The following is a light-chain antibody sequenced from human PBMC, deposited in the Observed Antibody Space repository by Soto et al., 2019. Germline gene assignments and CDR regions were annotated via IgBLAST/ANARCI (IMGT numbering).Light chain of an antibody. J-gene: IGKJ4*01. V-gene: IGKV1-5*01. Sequence: DIQMTQSPSTLSGSVGDRVTITCRASQTISSWLAWYQQKPGKAPKLLIYAATTLHSGVPSRFSGSGSGTDFTLTISMLQPEDFAIYYCQQLNSYPLTFGGGTKVDIK. CDR3: QQLNSYPLT. CDR1: QTISSW. CDR2: AAT.